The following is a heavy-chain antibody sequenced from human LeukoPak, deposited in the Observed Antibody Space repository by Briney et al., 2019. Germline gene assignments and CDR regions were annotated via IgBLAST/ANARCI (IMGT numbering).Heavy chain of an antibody. V-gene: IGHV4-34*01. CDR1: GGSFSGYY. Sequence: PSETLSLTCAVYGGSFSGYYWSWIRQPPGKGLEWIGEINHCGSTNYNPTLTSRVTISVDTSKNQFSLTLSSVTAEDTAVYYCARGCPSGDIVVVPAAMKSAVWFDPWGQGTLVTVSS. D-gene: IGHD2-2*01. CDR3: ARGCPSGDIVVVPAAMKSAVWFDP. J-gene: IGHJ5*02. CDR2: INHCGST.